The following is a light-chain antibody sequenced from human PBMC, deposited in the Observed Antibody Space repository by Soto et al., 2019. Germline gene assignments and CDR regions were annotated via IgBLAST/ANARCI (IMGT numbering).Light chain of an antibody. V-gene: IGKV4-1*01. CDR1: QSVLYSSNNKNY. CDR2: DAS. Sequence: DIVMTQSPDSLAVSLGERATINCKSSQSVLYSSNNKNYLAWYQQKPGLAPRLLIYDASSRATGIPDRFSGSGFGTDFTLTISRLEPEDFAVYYCHQFDYSRTFGQGTKVDIK. CDR3: HQFDYSRT. J-gene: IGKJ1*01.